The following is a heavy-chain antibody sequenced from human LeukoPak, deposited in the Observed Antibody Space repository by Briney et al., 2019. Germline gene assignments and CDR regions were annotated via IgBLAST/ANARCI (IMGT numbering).Heavy chain of an antibody. J-gene: IGHJ6*03. V-gene: IGHV4-39*01. CDR2: VYYTGST. D-gene: IGHD6-13*01. Sequence: SETLSLTCTVSGASVSSSNYYWGWIRQPPGKGLEWVGSVYYTGSTYHNPSLKSRVTMSIDTSRNQFSLKLSSVTAADTAVYYCARRLDSSSWYSYYYYYYMDVWGKGTTVTISS. CDR1: GASVSSSNYY. CDR3: ARRLDSSSWYSYYYYYYMDV.